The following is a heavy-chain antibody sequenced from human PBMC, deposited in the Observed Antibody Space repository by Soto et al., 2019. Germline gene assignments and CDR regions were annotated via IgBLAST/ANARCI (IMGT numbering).Heavy chain of an antibody. Sequence: QVQLVQSGAEVKKPGSSVKVSCKASGGTFSSYAISWVRQAPGQGLEWMGGIIPIFGTANYAQKFKGRVKSTADEPTSKAYMELSSLRSEDTAVYYCAGDRGAIRDGYKSLNWFDPWGQGTLVTVSS. D-gene: IGHD5-12*01. CDR3: AGDRGAIRDGYKSLNWFDP. CDR1: GGTFSSYA. J-gene: IGHJ5*02. CDR2: IIPIFGTA. V-gene: IGHV1-69*01.